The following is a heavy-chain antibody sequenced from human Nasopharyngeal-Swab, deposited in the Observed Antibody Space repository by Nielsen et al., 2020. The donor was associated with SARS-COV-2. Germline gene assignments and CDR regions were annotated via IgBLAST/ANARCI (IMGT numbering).Heavy chain of an antibody. J-gene: IGHJ3*02. Sequence: GESLKISCAASGFTFSSYGMHWVRQAPGKGPEWVAVIWYDGSNKYYADSVKGRFTISRANAKNTLYLQMNSLRAEDTAVYYCARVDVHDAFDIWGQGTMVTVSS. D-gene: IGHD3-16*01. CDR3: ARVDVHDAFDI. V-gene: IGHV3-33*01. CDR1: GFTFSSYG. CDR2: IWYDGSNK.